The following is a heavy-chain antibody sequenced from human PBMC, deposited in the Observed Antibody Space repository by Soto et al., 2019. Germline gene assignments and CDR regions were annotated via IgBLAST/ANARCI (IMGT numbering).Heavy chain of an antibody. J-gene: IGHJ6*02. D-gene: IGHD2-2*01. CDR1: GFTFDDYA. V-gene: IGHV3-9*01. CDR2: ISWNSGSI. Sequence: QTGGSLRLSCAASGFTFDDYAMHWVRQAPGKGLEWVSGISWNSGSIGYAGSVKGRFTISRDNAKNSLYLQMNSLRAEDTALYYCASSQSSADGYYYYGMDVWGQGTTVTVSS. CDR3: ASSQSSADGYYYYGMDV.